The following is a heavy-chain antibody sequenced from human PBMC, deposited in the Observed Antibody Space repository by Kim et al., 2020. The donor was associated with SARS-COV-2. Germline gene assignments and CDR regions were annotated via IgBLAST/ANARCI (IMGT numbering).Heavy chain of an antibody. D-gene: IGHD4-17*01. J-gene: IGHJ4*02. CDR3: ARDSGATVTTLGGFDY. V-gene: IGHV3-30*01. Sequence: SVKGRFTISRDNSKNTLYLQMNSLRAEDTAVYYCARDSGATVTTLGGFDYWGQGTLVTVSS.